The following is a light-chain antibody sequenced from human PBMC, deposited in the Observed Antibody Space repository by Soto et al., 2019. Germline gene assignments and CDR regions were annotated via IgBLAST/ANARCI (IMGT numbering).Light chain of an antibody. CDR2: KAS. V-gene: IGKV1-5*03. CDR3: QQYNSYSPWT. CDR1: QXXXXW. Sequence: DIQXXXSPSXXXAXVGDXXTXXXXXSQXXXXWLAWYQQKPGKAPKLLIYKASSLESGVPSRFSGSGSGTEFTLTISSLQPDDFATYYCQQYNSYSPWTFGQGTKVEIK. J-gene: IGKJ1*01.